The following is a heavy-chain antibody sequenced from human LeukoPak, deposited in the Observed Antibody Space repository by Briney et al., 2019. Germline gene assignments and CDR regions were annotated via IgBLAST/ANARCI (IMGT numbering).Heavy chain of an antibody. CDR2: IIPILGIA. D-gene: IGHD3-22*01. CDR3: ARGSDYDSSGYYYLGY. Sequence: ASVKVSCKASGGTFSSYAISWVRQAPGQGLEWMGRIIPILGIANYAQKFQGRVTITADKSTSTAYMELSSLRSEDTAVYYCARGSDYDSSGYYYLGYWGQGTTVTVSS. V-gene: IGHV1-69*04. CDR1: GGTFSSYA. J-gene: IGHJ6*02.